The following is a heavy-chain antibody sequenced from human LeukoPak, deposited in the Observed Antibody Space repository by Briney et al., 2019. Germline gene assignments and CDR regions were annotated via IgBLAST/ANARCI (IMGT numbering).Heavy chain of an antibody. D-gene: IGHD6-19*01. CDR1: GFTFSSNW. CDR3: ASADSSGWYWPLDY. Sequence: PGGSLRLSCAASGFTFSSNWMSWVRQAPGKGLEWVGNIKKDGSEKYYVDSVKSRRTISRHDAKSQVYLQMNSLRAVYTAVYYCASADSSGWYWPLDYWGQGTLVTVSS. V-gene: IGHV3-7*01. J-gene: IGHJ4*02. CDR2: IKKDGSEK.